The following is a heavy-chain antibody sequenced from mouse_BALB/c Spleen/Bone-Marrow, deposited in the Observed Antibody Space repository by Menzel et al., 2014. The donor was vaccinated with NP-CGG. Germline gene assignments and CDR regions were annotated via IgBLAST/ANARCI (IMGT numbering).Heavy chain of an antibody. J-gene: IGHJ3*01. V-gene: IGHV1-77*01. CDR1: GYTFTDYY. D-gene: IGHD2-1*01. Sequence: QVQLQQSGAELARPGTSVKLSCKASGYTFTDYYINWVKQRTGQGLEWIGEIYPGSGNTYYNEKFKGKATLTAVKSSSTVNIHLSSLTSEDSAVYFCARDHYGNYEGFDYWGQGTLVTVSA. CDR2: IYPGSGNT. CDR3: ARDHYGNYEGFDY.